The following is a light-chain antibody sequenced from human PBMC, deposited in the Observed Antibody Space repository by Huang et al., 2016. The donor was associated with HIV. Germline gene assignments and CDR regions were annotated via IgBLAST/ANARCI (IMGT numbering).Light chain of an antibody. CDR1: EGILRN. J-gene: IGKJ2*01. CDR3: QQYNKWPPYT. Sequence: VMTQSPATLSVSPGERATLSCRDSEGILRNLAWYQQRPGHPPRLLIYGASVRLPGIPDRFRGSGSGTEFSLTISSLQSEDFAVYYCQQYNKWPPYTYGQGTKLEIK. CDR2: GAS. V-gene: IGKV3-15*01.